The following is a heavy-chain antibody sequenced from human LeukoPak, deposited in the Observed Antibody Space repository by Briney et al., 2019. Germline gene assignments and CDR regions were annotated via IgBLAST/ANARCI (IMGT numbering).Heavy chain of an antibody. V-gene: IGHV1-18*01. CDR3: ARVQYSSGWYPYYFDY. J-gene: IGHJ4*02. CDR1: GGTFSSYA. CDR2: ISAYNGNT. Sequence: ASVKVSCKASGGTFSSYAISWVRQAPGQGLEWMGWISAYNGNTNYAQKLQGRVTMTTDTSTSTAYMELRSLRSDDTAVYYCARVQYSSGWYPYYFDYWGQGTLVTVSS. D-gene: IGHD6-19*01.